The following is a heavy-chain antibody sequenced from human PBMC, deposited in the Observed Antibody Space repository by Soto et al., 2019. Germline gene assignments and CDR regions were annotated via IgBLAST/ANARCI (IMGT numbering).Heavy chain of an antibody. CDR2: IYHSGST. CDR1: GYSISSGYY. J-gene: IGHJ6*02. Sequence: SETLSLTCAVSGYSISSGYYWGWIRQPPGKGLEWIGSIYHSGSTYYNPSLKSRVTISVDTSKNQFSLKLSSVTAADTAVYYCATVSNYYGMDVWGQGTTVT. V-gene: IGHV4-38-2*01. CDR3: ATVSNYYGMDV. D-gene: IGHD3-16*01.